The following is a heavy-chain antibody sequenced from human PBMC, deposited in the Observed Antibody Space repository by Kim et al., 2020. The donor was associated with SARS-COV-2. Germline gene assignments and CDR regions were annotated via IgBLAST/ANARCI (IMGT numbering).Heavy chain of an antibody. CDR3: ARLGQQLVFNYCYYGMDV. D-gene: IGHD6-13*01. J-gene: IGHJ6*02. CDR2: IYYSGST. Sequence: SETLSLTCTVSGGSISSSSYYWGWIRQPPGKGLEWIGSIYYSGSTYYNPSLKSRVTISVDPSKNQFSLKLSSVTAADTAVYYCARLGQQLVFNYCYYGMDVWGPGTTVTVSS. CDR1: GGSISSSSYY. V-gene: IGHV4-39*01.